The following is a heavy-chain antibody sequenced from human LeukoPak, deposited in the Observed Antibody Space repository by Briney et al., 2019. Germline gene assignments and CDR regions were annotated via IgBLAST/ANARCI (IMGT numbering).Heavy chain of an antibody. V-gene: IGHV3-7*01. CDR1: GFTFSSYW. J-gene: IGHJ4*02. CDR3: ATGRSCTTCYLPDY. Sequence: PGGSLRLSCAASGFTFSSYWMSWVRQAPGKGLEWVANINQDGGEKYYVDSVKGRFTISRDNAKNSLYVQMNSLSAEDTAVYHCATGRSCTTCYLPDYWGQGTLVTVSS. CDR2: INQDGGEK. D-gene: IGHD2-2*01.